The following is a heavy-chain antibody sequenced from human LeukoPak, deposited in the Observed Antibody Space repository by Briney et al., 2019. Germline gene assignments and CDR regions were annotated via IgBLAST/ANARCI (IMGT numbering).Heavy chain of an antibody. CDR2: IYYSGST. CDR1: GGSFSSYY. J-gene: IGHJ3*01. D-gene: IGHD1-14*01. Sequence: SETLSLTCTVSGGSFSSYYWSWIRQPPGKGLEWIGYIYYSGSTDYNPSLKSRVTISVDTSKKQFSLKLSSVTAADTAVYYCARSRDRYWDAFDVWGQGTMVTVSS. CDR3: ARSRDRYWDAFDV. V-gene: IGHV4-59*01.